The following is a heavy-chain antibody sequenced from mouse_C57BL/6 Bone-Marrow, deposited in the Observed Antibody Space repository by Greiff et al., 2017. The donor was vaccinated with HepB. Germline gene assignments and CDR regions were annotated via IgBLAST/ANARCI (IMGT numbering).Heavy chain of an antibody. V-gene: IGHV1-52*01. Sequence: QVQLQQPGAELVRPGSSVKLSCKASGYTFTSYWMHWVKQRPIQGLEWIGNIDPSDSETHYNQKFKDKATLTVDKSSSTAYMQLSSLTSEDSAVYYWASPLTTVVEGFAYWGQGTLVTVSA. CDR1: GYTFTSYW. J-gene: IGHJ3*01. D-gene: IGHD1-1*01. CDR2: IDPSDSET. CDR3: ASPLTTVVEGFAY.